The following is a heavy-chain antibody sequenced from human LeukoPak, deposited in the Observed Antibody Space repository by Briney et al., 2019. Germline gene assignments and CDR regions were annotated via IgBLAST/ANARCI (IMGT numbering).Heavy chain of an antibody. Sequence: RPGGSLRLSCAASGFTFSNYWMHWVRQAPGKGLVWVSRINSDGSSTSYADPVKGRFTISRDNAKNTLYLQMNSLRAEDTAVYYCARVSSGSYFGYYYYYMDVWGKGTTVTVSS. J-gene: IGHJ6*03. CDR2: INSDGSST. D-gene: IGHD1-26*01. CDR1: GFTFSNYW. CDR3: ARVSSGSYFGYYYYYMDV. V-gene: IGHV3-74*01.